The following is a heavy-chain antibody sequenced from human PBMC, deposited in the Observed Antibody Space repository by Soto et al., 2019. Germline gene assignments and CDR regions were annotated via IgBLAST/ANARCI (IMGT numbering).Heavy chain of an antibody. V-gene: IGHV4-34*01. D-gene: IGHD3-3*01. CDR3: ASGRRFLEWLLYN. CDR1: GGSFSGYY. CDR2: INHSGST. J-gene: IGHJ4*02. Sequence: PSETLSLTCAVYGGSFSGYYWSWIRQPPGKGLEWIGEINHSGSTNYNPSLKSRVTISVDTSKNQFSLKLSSVTAADTAVYYCASGRRFLEWLLYNWGQGTLVTVS.